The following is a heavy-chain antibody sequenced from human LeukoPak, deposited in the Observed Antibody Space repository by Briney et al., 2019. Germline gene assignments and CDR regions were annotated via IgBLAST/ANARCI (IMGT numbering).Heavy chain of an antibody. J-gene: IGHJ4*02. CDR1: GGSVSSGGYY. Sequence: SETLSLTCTVSGGSVSSGGYYWSWIRQPPGKGLEWIGYISYSGSTNYSPSLKSRVTISVDTYNNQFSHKLSSVTAADTAVYYCRSVRSGTYYFNYWGQGALVTVSS. CDR3: RSVRSGTYYFNY. CDR2: ISYSGST. D-gene: IGHD1-14*01. V-gene: IGHV4-61*08.